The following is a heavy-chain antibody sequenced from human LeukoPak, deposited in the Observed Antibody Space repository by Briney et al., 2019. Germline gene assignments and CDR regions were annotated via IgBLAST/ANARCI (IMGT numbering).Heavy chain of an antibody. Sequence: GGSLRLSCAASGFTFSSYAMNWVRQAPGKGLEWVSFISSSSSYIYNADSVKGRFTISRDNAKNSLYLQMNSLRAEDTAVYYCARSFGDSVRLIDYWGQGTLVTVSS. CDR3: ARSFGDSVRLIDY. CDR1: GFTFSSYA. D-gene: IGHD4-17*01. J-gene: IGHJ4*02. V-gene: IGHV3-21*01. CDR2: ISSSSSYI.